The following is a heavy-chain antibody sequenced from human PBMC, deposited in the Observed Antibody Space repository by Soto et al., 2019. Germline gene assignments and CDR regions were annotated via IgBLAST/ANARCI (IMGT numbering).Heavy chain of an antibody. Sequence: SETLSLTCIVSGESISSSSYYWGWIRQPPGKGLEWIGSIYYSGRTYYNPSFKSRVTISIDTSKNQFSLKLSSVTATDTAVYYCARQRTTVVTQAYFDHWGEGALVTVSS. J-gene: IGHJ4*02. CDR1: GESISSSSYY. D-gene: IGHD2-21*02. V-gene: IGHV4-39*01. CDR3: ARQRTTVVTQAYFDH. CDR2: IYYSGRT.